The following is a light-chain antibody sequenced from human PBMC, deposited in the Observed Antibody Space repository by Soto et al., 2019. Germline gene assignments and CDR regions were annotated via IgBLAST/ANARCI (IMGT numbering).Light chain of an antibody. Sequence: QAVVTQPPSASGTPGQRVTISCSGSSSNIGSNTVSWYQQFPGTAPKLLIYNNDQRPSGVPDRFSGSKSGTSASLAISGLQSEDEDDYYCAAWDDSLHAVLFGGGTQLTVL. CDR1: SSNIGSNT. V-gene: IGLV1-44*01. CDR3: AAWDDSLHAVL. CDR2: NND. J-gene: IGLJ2*01.